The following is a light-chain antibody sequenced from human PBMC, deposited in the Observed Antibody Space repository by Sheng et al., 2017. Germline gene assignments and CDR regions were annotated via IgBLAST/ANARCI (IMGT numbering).Light chain of an antibody. V-gene: IGLV2-11*01. CDR3: QSYDSSLRASV. CDR2: NVN. Sequence: QSALIQPPSVSGSPGQSVTISCTGTSSDVGSYDYVSWYQQHPGTVPKPMIYNVNTQPSGVPDRFSASKSGTSASLAITGLQAEDEADYYCQSYDSSLRASVFGSGTKVTVL. CDR1: SSDVGSYDY. J-gene: IGLJ1*01.